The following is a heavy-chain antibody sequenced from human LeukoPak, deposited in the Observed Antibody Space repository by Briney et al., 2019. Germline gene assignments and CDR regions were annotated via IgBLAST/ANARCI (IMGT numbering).Heavy chain of an antibody. V-gene: IGHV3-73*01. CDR1: GFTFSGSA. D-gene: IGHD4-11*01. CDR3: TSPGYNTVKGWAY. Sequence: GGSLKLSCAASGFTFSGSAMHWVRQASGKGLEWVGRIRSKANSYATAYAASVKGRFTISRDDSKNTAYLQMNSLKTEDTAVYYCTSPGYNTVKGWAYWGQGTLVTVSS. J-gene: IGHJ4*02. CDR2: IRSKANSYAT.